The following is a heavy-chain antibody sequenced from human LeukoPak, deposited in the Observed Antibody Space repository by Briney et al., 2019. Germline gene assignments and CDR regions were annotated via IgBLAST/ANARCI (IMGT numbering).Heavy chain of an antibody. CDR1: GFTFSSYS. V-gene: IGHV3-21*01. J-gene: IGHJ4*02. CDR2: ISSSSSYI. Sequence: PGGSLRLSCAASGFTFSSYSMNWVRQAPGKGLEWVSSISSSSSYIYYADSVKGRFTISRDNAKNSLYLQMNSLRAEDTAVYYSARDALYEEGLVDYWGQGTLVTVFS. D-gene: IGHD5/OR15-5a*01. CDR3: ARDALYEEGLVDY.